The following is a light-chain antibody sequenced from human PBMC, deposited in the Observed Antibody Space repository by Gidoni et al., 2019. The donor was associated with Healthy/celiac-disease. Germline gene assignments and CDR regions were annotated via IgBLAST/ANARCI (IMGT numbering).Light chain of an antibody. CDR1: SSNIGAGYD. Sequence: QSVLTQPPSVSGAPGQRVTISCTGSSSNIGAGYDVHWYQQLPGTAPKRLIYGNSNRPSGVPDRFSGSKSGTSASLAITGLQAEDEADYYCQSYDSSLSGLGLFGGGTKLTVL. V-gene: IGLV1-40*01. CDR3: QSYDSSLSGLGL. CDR2: GNS. J-gene: IGLJ2*01.